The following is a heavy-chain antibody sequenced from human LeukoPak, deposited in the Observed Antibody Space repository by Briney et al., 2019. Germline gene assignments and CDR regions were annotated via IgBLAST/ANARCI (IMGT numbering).Heavy chain of an antibody. J-gene: IGHJ2*01. CDR2: IYYSGST. V-gene: IGHV4-39*07. D-gene: IGHD6-6*01. Sequence: SETLSLICTVSGGSISSSSYYWGWIRQPPGKGLEWIGSIYYSGSTYYNPSLKSRVTISVDTSKNQFSLKLSSVTAADTAVYYCARDRRHWYFDLWGRGTLVTVSS. CDR1: GGSISSSSYY. CDR3: ARDRRHWYFDL.